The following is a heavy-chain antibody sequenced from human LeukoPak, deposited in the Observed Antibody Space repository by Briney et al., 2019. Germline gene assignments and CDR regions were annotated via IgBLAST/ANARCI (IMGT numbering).Heavy chain of an antibody. V-gene: IGHV3-23*01. D-gene: IGHD6-25*01. CDR3: AKFRLSADYYYYYMDV. Sequence: GGSLRLSCAASGFTFSSYGMSWVRQAPGKGLEWVSAISGSGGSTYYADSVKGRFTISRDNSKNTLYLQMNSLRAEDTAVYYCAKFRLSADYYYYYMDVWGKGTTVTVSS. CDR2: ISGSGGST. J-gene: IGHJ6*03. CDR1: GFTFSSYG.